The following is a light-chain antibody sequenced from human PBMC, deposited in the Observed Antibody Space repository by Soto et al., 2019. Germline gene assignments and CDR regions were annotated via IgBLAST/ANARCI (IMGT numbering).Light chain of an antibody. V-gene: IGKV3-15*01. CDR1: QSISSN. Sequence: EIVMTQSPVTLSVSPGERATLSCRASQSISSNLAWFQHKPGQAPRLLISGASTRATGITDRFSGSGSGTEFTLTINSLQSEDFAVYYCQQYNYWPGTFGQGTKVDIK. J-gene: IGKJ1*01. CDR2: GAS. CDR3: QQYNYWPGT.